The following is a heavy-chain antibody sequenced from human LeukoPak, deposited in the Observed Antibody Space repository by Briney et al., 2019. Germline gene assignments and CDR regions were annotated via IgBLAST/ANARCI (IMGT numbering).Heavy chain of an antibody. D-gene: IGHD4-17*01. Sequence: GGSLRLSCAASGFTCSDYYMSWIRQAPGKGLEWVAFIQYDGSKKYYADSVKGQFTISRDNSKNTVYLQMNSLRAEDTAVYYCAKDPPDGDYTIYFDYWGQGTLVTVSS. CDR3: AKDPPDGDYTIYFDY. V-gene: IGHV3-30*02. J-gene: IGHJ4*02. CDR1: GFTCSDYY. CDR2: IQYDGSKK.